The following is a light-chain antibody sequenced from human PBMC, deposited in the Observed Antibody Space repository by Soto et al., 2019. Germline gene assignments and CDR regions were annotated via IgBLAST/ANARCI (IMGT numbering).Light chain of an antibody. CDR3: AAWDDSLWV. V-gene: IGLV1-44*01. CDR1: SSNIGSNT. J-gene: IGLJ3*02. CDR2: SNH. Sequence: QSVLTQPPSASGTLGQRVTISCSGSSSNIGSNTVNWYQQLPGSAPKVLIYSNHQPPSGVPDRFSGSKAGTSASLAISGLQSEDEADYYCAAWDDSLWVFGGGTQLTVL.